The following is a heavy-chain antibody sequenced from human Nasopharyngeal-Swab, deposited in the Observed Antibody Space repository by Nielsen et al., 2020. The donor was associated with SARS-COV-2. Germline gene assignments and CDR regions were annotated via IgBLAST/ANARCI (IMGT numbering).Heavy chain of an antibody. V-gene: IGHV3-23*01. J-gene: IGHJ4*02. CDR3: AKPHLRYYDWLLFDY. Sequence: GGSLRLSCAGSAFTFSHYAMSWVRQAPGKGLEWVSAISGSGDNTYYADSVKGRSTISRDNPKNTLYLQMNSLRAEDTAVYYCAKPHLRYYDWLLFDYWGQGTLVTVSS. D-gene: IGHD3-9*01. CDR2: ISGSGDNT. CDR1: AFTFSHYA.